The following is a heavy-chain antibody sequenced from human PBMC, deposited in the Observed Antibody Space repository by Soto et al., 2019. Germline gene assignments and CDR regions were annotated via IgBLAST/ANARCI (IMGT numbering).Heavy chain of an antibody. CDR3: AKDLASGIAAAETYYFDY. V-gene: IGHV3-23*01. CDR1: GFNFISYA. Sequence: GVSLRVSSAAAGFNFISYAMSWVRKDTGKGLEWVSAISGSGGSTYYADSVRGRFTISRDNSKNTLYLQMNSLRAEDTAVYYCAKDLASGIAAAETYYFDYWGQGTQVTVSS. CDR2: ISGSGGST. D-gene: IGHD6-13*01. J-gene: IGHJ4*02.